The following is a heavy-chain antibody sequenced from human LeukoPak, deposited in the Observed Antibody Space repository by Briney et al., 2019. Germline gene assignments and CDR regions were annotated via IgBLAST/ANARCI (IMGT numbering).Heavy chain of an antibody. D-gene: IGHD4-17*01. Sequence: GGSLRLSCAASGFTFSSYAMSWVRQAPGKGLEWVSAISGSGGSTYYADSVKGRFTISRDNSKNTLYLQMNSLRAEDTAVYYCAKFRIDCGDYYYYGMDVWGQGTTVTVSS. CDR2: ISGSGGST. V-gene: IGHV3-23*01. J-gene: IGHJ6*02. CDR3: AKFRIDCGDYYYYGMDV. CDR1: GFTFSSYA.